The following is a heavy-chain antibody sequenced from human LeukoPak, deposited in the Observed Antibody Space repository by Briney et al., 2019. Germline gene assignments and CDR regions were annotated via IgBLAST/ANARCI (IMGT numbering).Heavy chain of an antibody. V-gene: IGHV4-38-2*02. D-gene: IGHD2-15*01. CDR3: ARDLDCSGGTCYFDP. CDR1: GYSISSGFF. J-gene: IGHJ5*02. Sequence: SETLSLTCAVSGYSISSGFFWAWMRPSPGKGLERIGSIYHSGSTFYNPSLKGRVTISIDRSNNQFSLRLSSVTAADTAVYYCARDLDCSGGTCYFDPWGQGTLVTVSS. CDR2: IYHSGST.